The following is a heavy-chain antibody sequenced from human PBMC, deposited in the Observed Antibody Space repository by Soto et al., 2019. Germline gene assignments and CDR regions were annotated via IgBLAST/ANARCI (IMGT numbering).Heavy chain of an antibody. D-gene: IGHD4-17*01. V-gene: IGHV3-30-3*01. CDR2: ISYDGSNK. CDR3: ARDVLRYGDYHRFDY. J-gene: IGHJ4*02. Sequence: QVQLVESGGGVVQPGRSLRLSCAASGFTFSSYAMHWVRQAPGKGLEWVAVISYDGSNKYYADSVKGRFTISRDNSKNTLYLQMNRLRAEDTAVYYCARDVLRYGDYHRFDYWGQGTLVTVSS. CDR1: GFTFSSYA.